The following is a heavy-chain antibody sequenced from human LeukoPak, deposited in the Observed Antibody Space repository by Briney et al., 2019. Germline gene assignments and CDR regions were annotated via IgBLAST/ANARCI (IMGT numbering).Heavy chain of an antibody. J-gene: IGHJ4*02. Sequence: PGGSLRLSCAASGFTFSSYAMHWVRQAPGKGLEWVAVISYDGSNKYYADSVEGRFTISRDNSKNTLYLQMNSLRAEDTAVYYCARAKTSIAARPPDYWGQGTLVTVSS. CDR3: ARAKTSIAARPPDY. CDR1: GFTFSSYA. V-gene: IGHV3-30-3*01. CDR2: ISYDGSNK. D-gene: IGHD6-6*01.